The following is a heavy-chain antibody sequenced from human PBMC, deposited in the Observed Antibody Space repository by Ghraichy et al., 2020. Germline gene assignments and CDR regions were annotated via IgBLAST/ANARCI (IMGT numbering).Heavy chain of an antibody. CDR3: ARHGYSYGGGFDY. CDR2: IYYSGSN. Sequence: SETLSLTCTVSGGSISSSSYYWGWIRQPPGKGLEWIGSIYYSGSNYYNPSLKSRVTISVDTSKNQFSLKLSSVTAADTAVYYCARHGYSYGGGFDYWGQGTLVTVSS. D-gene: IGHD5-18*01. V-gene: IGHV4-39*01. J-gene: IGHJ4*02. CDR1: GGSISSSSYY.